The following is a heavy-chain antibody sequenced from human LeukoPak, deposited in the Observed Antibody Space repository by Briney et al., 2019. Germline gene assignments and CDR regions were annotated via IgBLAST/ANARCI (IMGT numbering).Heavy chain of an antibody. V-gene: IGHV3-9*01. D-gene: IGHD6-6*01. CDR2: ISWNSGSI. CDR3: AKDRRSTSSGGVDC. Sequence: GGSLRLSCAASGFAFDDYAMYWVRQAPGKGLECVSGISWNSGSIAYADSVKGRFTISRDNAKNSLYLQMNSLKTEDTAFYYCAKDRRSTSSGGVDCWGQGTLVTVSS. CDR1: GFAFDDYA. J-gene: IGHJ4*02.